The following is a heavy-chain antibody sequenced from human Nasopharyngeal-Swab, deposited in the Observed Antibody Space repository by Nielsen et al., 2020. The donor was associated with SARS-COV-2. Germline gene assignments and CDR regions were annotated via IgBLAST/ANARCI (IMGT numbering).Heavy chain of an antibody. Sequence: GESLKISCSASGFTFSDYYMSWIRQASGKGLEGVSYLSGSGSTIYYADSVKGRFTMSRDNAKNSVYLQMNSLRAEDTAVYYCARDDSSGYYGYWGQGTLVTVSS. V-gene: IGHV3-11*01. D-gene: IGHD3-22*01. CDR2: LSGSGSTI. CDR3: ARDDSSGYYGY. CDR1: GFTFSDYY. J-gene: IGHJ4*02.